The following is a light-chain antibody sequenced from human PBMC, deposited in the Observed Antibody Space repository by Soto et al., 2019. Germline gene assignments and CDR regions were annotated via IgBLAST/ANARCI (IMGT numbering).Light chain of an antibody. CDR3: QQYRT. CDR1: QSISSW. Sequence: DIQMTQSPSTLSASVGDRVTITCRASQSISSWLAWYQQKPGKAPKLLIYKASSLERGVPSRFSGSGSGTEFTLTISSLQPDDFATYYCQQYRTFGQGTKV. J-gene: IGKJ1*01. CDR2: KAS. V-gene: IGKV1-5*03.